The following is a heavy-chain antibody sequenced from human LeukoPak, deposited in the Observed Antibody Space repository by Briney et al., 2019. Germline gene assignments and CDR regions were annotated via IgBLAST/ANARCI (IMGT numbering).Heavy chain of an antibody. CDR3: AGDFYDNRGDAFDI. J-gene: IGHJ3*02. Sequence: SETLSLTCTVSGGSISSSSYYWGWIRQPPGKGLEWIGSICYSGSTYYNPSLKSRVTISVDTSKNQFSLKLSSVTAADTAVYYCAGDFYDNRGDAFDIWGQGTMVTVSS. D-gene: IGHD3-22*01. CDR2: ICYSGST. V-gene: IGHV4-39*07. CDR1: GGSISSSSYY.